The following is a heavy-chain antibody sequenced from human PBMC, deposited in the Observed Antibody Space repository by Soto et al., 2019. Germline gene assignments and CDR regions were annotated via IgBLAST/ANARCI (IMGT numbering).Heavy chain of an antibody. Sequence: ASVKVSCKASGYTFTSYAMHWVRQAPGQRLEWMGWINAGNGNTKYSQKFQSRVTITRDTSASTAYMELSSLRSEDTAVYYCARVPAHRYYYGSSGYYYGPDYWGQGTLVTVSS. D-gene: IGHD3-22*01. V-gene: IGHV1-3*01. J-gene: IGHJ4*02. CDR2: INAGNGNT. CDR1: GYTFTSYA. CDR3: ARVPAHRYYYGSSGYYYGPDY.